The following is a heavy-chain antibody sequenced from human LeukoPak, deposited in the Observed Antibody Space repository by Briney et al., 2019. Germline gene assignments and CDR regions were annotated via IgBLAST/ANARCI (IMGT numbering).Heavy chain of an antibody. J-gene: IGHJ6*02. Sequence: PGGSLRLSCAASGFTFTSYWMSWVRQAPGKGLEWVANIKQDGSEKYYVDSVKGRFTISRDNSKNTLYLQMNSLRAEDTAVYYCARVEDTAMVFESGMDVWGQGTTVTVSS. CDR1: GFTFTSYW. V-gene: IGHV3-7*01. CDR3: ARVEDTAMVFESGMDV. CDR2: IKQDGSEK. D-gene: IGHD5-18*01.